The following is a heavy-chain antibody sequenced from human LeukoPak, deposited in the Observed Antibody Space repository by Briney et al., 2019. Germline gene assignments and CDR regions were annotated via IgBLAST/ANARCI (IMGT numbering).Heavy chain of an antibody. CDR3: ARLIPRYYGSGSHNWFDP. CDR2: INPNSGGT. D-gene: IGHD3-10*01. CDR1: GYTFTGHY. J-gene: IGHJ5*02. V-gene: IGHV1-2*06. Sequence: ASVKVSCKASGYTFTGHYMHWVRQAPGQGLEWMGRINPNSGGTNYAQKFQGRVTMTRDTSISTAYMELSRLRSDDTAVYYCARLIPRYYGSGSHNWFDPWGQGTLVTVSS.